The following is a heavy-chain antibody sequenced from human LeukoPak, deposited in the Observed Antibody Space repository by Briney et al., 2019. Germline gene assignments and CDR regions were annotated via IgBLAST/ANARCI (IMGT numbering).Heavy chain of an antibody. CDR1: GGSISSGNYY. J-gene: IGHJ4*02. V-gene: IGHV4-61*02. D-gene: IGHD1-26*01. CDR2: IYTSGST. CDR3: ATITSASSSTG. Sequence: SETLSLTCIVSGGSISSGNYYWNWIRQPVGKGLEWIGRIYTSGSTNYNPSLKSRVTISVDTSKNQFPLKLSSVTAADTAVYYCATITSASSSTGWGQGTLVTVSS.